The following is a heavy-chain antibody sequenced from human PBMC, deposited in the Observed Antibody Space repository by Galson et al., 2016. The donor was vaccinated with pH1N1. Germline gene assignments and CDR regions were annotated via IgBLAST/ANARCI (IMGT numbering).Heavy chain of an antibody. V-gene: IGHV5-51*01. D-gene: IGHD1/OR15-1a*01. J-gene: IGHJ4*02. CDR2: IYPGDSDT. Sequence: QSGAEVKKSGESLKISCKGSGYSFKSYWIAWVRQMPGKGLEWMGIIYPGDSDTRYSPSFLGQVIMSADKSISTAFLQWSSLNASDTAMYYCARSVINGTDFWGQGTLVTVSS. CDR1: GYSFKSYW. CDR3: ARSVINGTDF.